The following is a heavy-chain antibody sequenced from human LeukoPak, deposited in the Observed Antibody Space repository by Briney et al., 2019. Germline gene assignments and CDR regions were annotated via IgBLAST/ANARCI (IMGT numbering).Heavy chain of an antibody. CDR1: GGSFSGYY. CDR3: AREAAVSPRTRFDY. D-gene: IGHD6-25*01. Sequence: NPSETLSLTCAVYGGSFSGYYWSWIRQPPGKGLEWIGEINHSGSTNYNPSLKSRVTISVDTSKNQFSLKLSSVTAADTAVYYCAREAAVSPRTRFDYWGQGTLVSVSS. J-gene: IGHJ4*02. CDR2: INHSGST. V-gene: IGHV4-34*01.